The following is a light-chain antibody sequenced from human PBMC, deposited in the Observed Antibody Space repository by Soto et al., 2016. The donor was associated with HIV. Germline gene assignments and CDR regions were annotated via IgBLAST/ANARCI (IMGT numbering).Light chain of an antibody. CDR3: MQNIQLPWT. CDR1: QSLLHSDGKTY. Sequence: DIVMTQTPLSLSVTPEQPASISCKSSQSLLHSDGKTYLYWYLQKPGQPPHLLIYEVSNRFSEVPNKFSGSGSGTHFTLNISRVEAEDVGIYYCMQNIQLPWTFGQGPRWKSN. CDR2: EVS. J-gene: IGKJ1*01. V-gene: IGKV2D-29*01.